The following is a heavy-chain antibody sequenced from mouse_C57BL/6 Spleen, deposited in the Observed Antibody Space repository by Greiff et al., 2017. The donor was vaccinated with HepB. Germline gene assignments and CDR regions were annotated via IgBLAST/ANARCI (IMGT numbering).Heavy chain of an antibody. J-gene: IGHJ2*01. CDR3: ARLETGYFDY. V-gene: IGHV1-26*01. CDR1: GYTFTDYY. CDR2: INPNNGGT. Sequence: VQLQQSGPELVKPGASVKISCKASGYTFTDYYMNWVKQSHGKSLEWIGDINPNNGGTSYNQKFKGKATLTVDKSSSTAYMELRSLTSEDSAVYYCARLETGYFDYWGQGTTLTVSS.